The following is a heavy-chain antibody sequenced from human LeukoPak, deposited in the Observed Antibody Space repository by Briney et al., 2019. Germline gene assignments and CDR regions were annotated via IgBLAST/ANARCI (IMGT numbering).Heavy chain of an antibody. V-gene: IGHV4-59*01. D-gene: IGHD3-22*01. CDR1: GGSISSYY. Sequence: SETLSLTCTVSGGSISSYYWSWIRQPPGKGLEWIGYIYYSGSTNYNPSLKSRVIISVDTSKNQFSLKLSSVTAADTAVYYCASYYYDSSGYYLFDYWGQGTLVTVSS. J-gene: IGHJ4*02. CDR3: ASYYYDSSGYYLFDY. CDR2: IYYSGST.